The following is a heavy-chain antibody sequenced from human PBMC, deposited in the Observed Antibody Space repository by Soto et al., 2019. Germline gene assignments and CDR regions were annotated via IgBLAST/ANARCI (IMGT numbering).Heavy chain of an antibody. CDR2: IKDGGYT. CDR1: GGSLSGYY. CDR3: ASCQEGVVATH. V-gene: IGHV4-34*01. J-gene: IGHJ4*02. D-gene: IGHD5-12*01. Sequence: QVQLQQWGAGLLKPSETLSLNCAVNGGSLSGYYWSWIRQPPGKGLEWIGEIKDGGYTNYSPSLNSPATISSYTSNHHFSLRLNSVTAAHTGFYYCASCQEGVVATHWDQGALVTVSS.